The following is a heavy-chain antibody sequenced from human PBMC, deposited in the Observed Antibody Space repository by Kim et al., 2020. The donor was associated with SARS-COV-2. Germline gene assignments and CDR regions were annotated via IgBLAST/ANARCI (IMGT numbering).Heavy chain of an antibody. CDR2: ISYDGSNK. CDR3: AKDGYNWNDVGGDAFDI. CDR1: GFTFSSYG. V-gene: IGHV3-30*18. D-gene: IGHD1-1*01. Sequence: GGSLRLSCAASGFTFSSYGMHWVRQAPGKGLEWVAVISYDGSNKYYADSVKGRFTISRDNSKNTLYLQMNSLRAEDTAVYYCAKDGYNWNDVGGDAFDIWGQGTMVTVSS. J-gene: IGHJ3*02.